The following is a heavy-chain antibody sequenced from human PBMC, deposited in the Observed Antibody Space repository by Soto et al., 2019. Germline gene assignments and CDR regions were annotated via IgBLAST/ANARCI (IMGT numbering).Heavy chain of an antibody. J-gene: IGHJ6*02. D-gene: IGHD3-22*01. CDR2: IYYSGST. Sequence: PSETLSLTCTVSGGSISSDDYYWSWIRQPPGKGLEWIGYIYYSGSTYYNMSLKSRITISVDTSKNQFSLKLSSVTAADTAVYYCARDPYYYDSSGHGMDVWGQGTTVTVSS. V-gene: IGHV4-30-4*01. CDR1: GGSISSDDYY. CDR3: ARDPYYYDSSGHGMDV.